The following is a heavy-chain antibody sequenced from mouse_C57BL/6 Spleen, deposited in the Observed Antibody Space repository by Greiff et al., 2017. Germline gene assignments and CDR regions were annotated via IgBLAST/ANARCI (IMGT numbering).Heavy chain of an antibody. CDR1: GYAFSSSW. CDR2: IYPGDGDT. D-gene: IGHD2-3*01. V-gene: IGHV1-82*01. CDR3: ARSGDGYYWYFDV. J-gene: IGHJ1*03. Sequence: VQLQESGPELVKPGASVKISCKASGYAFSSSWMNWVKQRPGKGLEWIGRIYPGDGDTNYNGKFTGKATLTADKSSSTAYMQLSSLTSEDSAVYFCARSGDGYYWYFDVWGTGTTVTVSS.